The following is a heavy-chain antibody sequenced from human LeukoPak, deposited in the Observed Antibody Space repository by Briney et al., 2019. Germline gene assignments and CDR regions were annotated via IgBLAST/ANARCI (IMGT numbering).Heavy chain of an antibody. J-gene: IGHJ5*02. CDR1: GYTFTSYG. D-gene: IGHD3-10*01. Sequence: ASVKVSCKASGYTFTSYGISGVRQAPGQGLEWMGWISAYNGNTNYAQKLQGRVTMTTDTSTSTAYLALRSLRSDDTAVYYCARAERYYGSGSFYWFDPWGQGTLVTVSS. CDR3: ARAERYYGSGSFYWFDP. V-gene: IGHV1-18*04. CDR2: ISAYNGNT.